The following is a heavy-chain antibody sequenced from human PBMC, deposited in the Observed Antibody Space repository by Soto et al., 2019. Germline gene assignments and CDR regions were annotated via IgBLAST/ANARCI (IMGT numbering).Heavy chain of an antibody. D-gene: IGHD2-2*01. CDR1: EFSFSSSA. J-gene: IGHJ4*02. Sequence: VQLWDSGGGLVQPGGSLRLSCAASEFSFSSSAMSWVRQAPGKRLEWVSTFRESGGTTHYADPVKGRFTITRDTSNNILFLQMNSLRAEDTPIYYCTNGSHWAIISPTHDCWGEGALFTVSS. V-gene: IGHV3-23*01. CDR2: FRESGGTT. CDR3: TNGSHWAIISPTHDC.